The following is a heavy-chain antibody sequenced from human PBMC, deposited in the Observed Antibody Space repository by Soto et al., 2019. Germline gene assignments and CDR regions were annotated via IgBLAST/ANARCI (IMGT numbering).Heavy chain of an antibody. CDR3: ARPSPYYYYYMDV. J-gene: IGHJ6*03. V-gene: IGHV3-74*01. CDR1: GFTFSSYW. Sequence: HPGGSLRLSCAASGFTFSSYWMHWVRQAPGKGLVWVSRINSDGSSTSYADSVKGRFTISRDNAKNTLYLQMNSLRAEDTAVYYCARPSPYYYYYMDVWGKGTTVTVSS. CDR2: INSDGSST.